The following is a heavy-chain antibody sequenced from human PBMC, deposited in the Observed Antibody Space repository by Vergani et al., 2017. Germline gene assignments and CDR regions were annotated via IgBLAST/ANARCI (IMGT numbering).Heavy chain of an antibody. CDR2: ISYDGSNK. CDR3: ARWGGKTDY. Sequence: QVQLVESGGGVVQPGRSLRLSCAASGFTFSSYAMHWVRQAPGKGLEWVAVISYDGSNKYYADSVKRRFTISRDNSKNTLYLQMNSLRAEDTAVYYCARWGGKTDYWGQGTLVTVSS. D-gene: IGHD3-10*01. J-gene: IGHJ4*02. CDR1: GFTFSSYA. V-gene: IGHV3-30-3*01.